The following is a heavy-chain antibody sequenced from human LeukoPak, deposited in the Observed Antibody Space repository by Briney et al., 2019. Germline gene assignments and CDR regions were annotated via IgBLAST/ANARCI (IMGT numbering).Heavy chain of an antibody. D-gene: IGHD4-23*01. CDR2: INAGNGNT. V-gene: IGHV1-3*01. CDR3: ARDKAVTTEVTQHFQH. Sequence: ASVKVSCKASGYTFTSYAMHWVRQAPGQRLEWMGWINAGNGNTDYAQKLQFRVTMTTDTSTSTAYMELRSLRSDDTAVYYCARDKAVTTEVTQHFQHWGQGTLVTVSS. J-gene: IGHJ1*01. CDR1: GYTFTSYA.